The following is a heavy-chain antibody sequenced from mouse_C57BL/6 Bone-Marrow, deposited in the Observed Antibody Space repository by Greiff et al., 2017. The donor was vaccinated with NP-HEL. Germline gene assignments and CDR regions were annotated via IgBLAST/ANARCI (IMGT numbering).Heavy chain of an antibody. CDR3: ARQGLPDPLYAMDY. J-gene: IGHJ4*01. CDR1: GFTFSDYY. V-gene: IGHV5-12*01. Sequence: EVKLEESGGGLVQPGGSLKLSCAASGFTFSDYYMYWVRQTPEKRLEWVAYISNGGGSTYYPDTVKGRFTISRDNAKNTLYLQMSRLKSEDTAMYYCARQGLPDPLYAMDYWGQGTSVTVSS. CDR2: ISNGGGST.